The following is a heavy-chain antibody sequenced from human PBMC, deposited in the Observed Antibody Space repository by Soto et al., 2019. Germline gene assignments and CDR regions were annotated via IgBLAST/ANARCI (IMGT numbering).Heavy chain of an antibody. D-gene: IGHD6-19*01. CDR2: INPNSGGT. CDR1: GYAFTGYY. Sequence: ASVKVSCKASGYAFTGYYMHWVRQAPGQGREWMGWINPNSGGTNYAQKFQGRVTMTRDTSISTAYMELSWLRSDDTAVYYCARLAVADYWGQGTLVTVSS. CDR3: ARLAVADY. J-gene: IGHJ4*02. V-gene: IGHV1-2*02.